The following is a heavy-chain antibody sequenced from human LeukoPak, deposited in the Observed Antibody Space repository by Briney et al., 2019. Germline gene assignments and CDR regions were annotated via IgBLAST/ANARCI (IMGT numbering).Heavy chain of an antibody. V-gene: IGHV3-30*02. J-gene: IGHJ4*02. CDR2: IRYDGSSK. CDR1: GFTFSRYS. CDR3: ARDQAGSGHYADY. Sequence: SGGSLRLSSAASGFTFSRYSMNWVRQAPGKGLEWLAYIRYDGSSKYYADFLKGRFTISRDNSKNTLYLQMNSLRPEDTAVYYCARDQAGSGHYADYWGQGTLVTVSS. D-gene: IGHD3-10*01.